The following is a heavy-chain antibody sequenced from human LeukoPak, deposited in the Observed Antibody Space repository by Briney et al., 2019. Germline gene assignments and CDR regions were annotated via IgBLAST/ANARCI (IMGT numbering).Heavy chain of an antibody. D-gene: IGHD3-22*01. CDR1: GYTFTSYG. CDR3: ARDGYYDN. J-gene: IGHJ4*02. CDR2: ISADNGNT. Sequence: VASVKVPCKASGYTFTSYGIAWVRQAPGQGLEWMGWISADNGNTDYAQKLQGRVTMTTDTSTSTAYMELRSLRSDDTAVYYCARDGYYDNWGQGTLVTVSS. V-gene: IGHV1-18*01.